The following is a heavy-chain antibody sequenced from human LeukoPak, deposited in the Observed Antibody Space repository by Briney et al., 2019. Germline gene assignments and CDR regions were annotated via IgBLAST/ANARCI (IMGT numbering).Heavy chain of an antibody. CDR2: FDPEDGET. V-gene: IGHV1-24*01. CDR3: ASGVASLEGYLDY. CDR1: GGTFSSYA. Sequence: ASVKVSCKASGGTFSSYAISWVRQAPGKGLEWMGGFDPEDGETIYAQKFQGRVTMTEDTSTDTAYMELSSLRSEDTAVYYCASGVASLEGYLDYWGQGTLVTVSS. D-gene: IGHD3-3*01. J-gene: IGHJ4*02.